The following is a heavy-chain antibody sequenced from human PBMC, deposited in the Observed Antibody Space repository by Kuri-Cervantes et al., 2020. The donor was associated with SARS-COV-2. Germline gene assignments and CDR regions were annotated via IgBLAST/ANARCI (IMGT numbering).Heavy chain of an antibody. CDR2: IITYSGHT. CDR3: ARDYCGGDCYSGTEAIVDF. J-gene: IGHJ4*02. Sequence: SVKVSCKASGYAFTRYGISWVRQAPGQGLEWMGWIITYSGHTNYAQKFQGRVTMTRDTSTKPAYMELRSLRSDDTAVDYCARDYCGGDCYSGTEAIVDFWGQGALVTGSS. D-gene: IGHD2-21*02. V-gene: IGHV1-18*04. CDR1: GYAFTRYG.